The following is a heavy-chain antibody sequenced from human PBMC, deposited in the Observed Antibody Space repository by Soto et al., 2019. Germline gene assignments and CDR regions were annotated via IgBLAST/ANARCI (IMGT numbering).Heavy chain of an antibody. Sequence: GSLRLSGAASGFAFSCYVMSWVRQAPGKGLEWVSGISGSGGSTYYADSVKGRFTISRDNFKNTLFLHMNSLRAEDTAVYYCASPGNPLDYWGQGTLVTVSS. CDR3: ASPGNPLDY. CDR2: ISGSGGST. V-gene: IGHV3-23*01. CDR1: GFAFSCYV. D-gene: IGHD1-1*01. J-gene: IGHJ4*02.